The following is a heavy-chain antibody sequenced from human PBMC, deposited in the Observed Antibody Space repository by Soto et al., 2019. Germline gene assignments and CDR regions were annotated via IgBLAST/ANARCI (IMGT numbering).Heavy chain of an antibody. V-gene: IGHV3-21*01. D-gene: IGHD3-16*01. Sequence: EVQLVESGGGLVKPGGSLRLSCAASGFPFSSYSMNWFRQATGEGLEWVSSISSSSSYIYYADSVKGRLTLSRDNAKNSLYRQVNSLRAEDTAVYYCARDLGGDDESYYFDYWGQGTLVTVSS. J-gene: IGHJ4*02. CDR2: ISSSSSYI. CDR3: ARDLGGDDESYYFDY. CDR1: GFPFSSYS.